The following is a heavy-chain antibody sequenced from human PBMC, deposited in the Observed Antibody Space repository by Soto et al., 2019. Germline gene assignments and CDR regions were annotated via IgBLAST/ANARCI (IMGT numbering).Heavy chain of an antibody. J-gene: IGHJ6*02. CDR2: ISYDGSNK. CDR1: GFTFSSYG. D-gene: IGHD5-18*01. Sequence: GGSLRLSCAASGFTFSSYGMHWVRQAPGKGLEWVAVISYDGSNKYYADSVKGRFTISRDNSKTTLYLQMNSLRAEDTAVYYCAKDFRGYSYGRYYYGMDVWGQGTTVTVSS. V-gene: IGHV3-30*18. CDR3: AKDFRGYSYGRYYYGMDV.